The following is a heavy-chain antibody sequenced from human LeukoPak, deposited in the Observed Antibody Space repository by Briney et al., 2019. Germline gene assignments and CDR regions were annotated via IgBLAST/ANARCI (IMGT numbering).Heavy chain of an antibody. CDR3: ARDPSLIVGATISFFDY. Sequence: ASVKVSCKASGYTFASYGISWVRQAPGQGLEWMGWINTYNGNTNYAQKLQGRGTMTTDTSTSTAYMDLRSLRSDDTAVYYCARDPSLIVGATISFFDYWGQGTLVTVSS. CDR2: INTYNGNT. J-gene: IGHJ4*02. V-gene: IGHV1-18*01. D-gene: IGHD1-26*01. CDR1: GYTFASYG.